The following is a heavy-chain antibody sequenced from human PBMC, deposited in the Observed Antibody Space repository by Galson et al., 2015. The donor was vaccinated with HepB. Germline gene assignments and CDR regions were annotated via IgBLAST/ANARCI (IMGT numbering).Heavy chain of an antibody. D-gene: IGHD2-2*01. CDR2: ISYDGSNK. Sequence: SLRLSCAASGFTFSSYAMHWVRQAPGKGLEWVAVISYDGSNKYYADSVKGRFTISRDNSKNTLYLQMNSLRAEDTAVYYCAREGVIPAANFDYWGQGTLVTVSS. V-gene: IGHV3-30-3*01. CDR3: AREGVIPAANFDY. J-gene: IGHJ4*02. CDR1: GFTFSSYA.